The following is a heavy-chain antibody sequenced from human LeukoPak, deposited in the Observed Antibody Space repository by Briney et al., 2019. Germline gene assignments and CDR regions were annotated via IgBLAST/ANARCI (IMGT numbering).Heavy chain of an antibody. J-gene: IGHJ4*02. CDR1: GFTFSSYW. D-gene: IGHD1-26*01. CDR3: ARDSGRREDY. Sequence: GGSLRLSCAASGFTFSSYWMSWVRQAPGKGLEWVANIKHDGSVQYCVDSVKGRFTISRDNAKNSLYLQMNSLRAEDTAVYYCARDSGRREDYWGQGTLVTVSS. V-gene: IGHV3-7*01. CDR2: IKHDGSVQ.